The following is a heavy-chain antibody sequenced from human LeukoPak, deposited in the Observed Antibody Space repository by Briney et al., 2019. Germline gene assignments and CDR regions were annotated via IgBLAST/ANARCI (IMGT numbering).Heavy chain of an antibody. J-gene: IGHJ5*02. D-gene: IGHD6-6*01. CDR3: ARPKGWSSSFLIPTNNWFDP. V-gene: IGHV1-69*13. Sequence: SVKVSCKAFGGTFSSYVINWVRQAPGQGLEWMGGIIPIFGTTNYAQKFQGRVTITADESTNTVYMELGSLRSEDTAVYYCARPKGWSSSFLIPTNNWFDPWGQGTLVTVSS. CDR1: GGTFSSYV. CDR2: IIPIFGTT.